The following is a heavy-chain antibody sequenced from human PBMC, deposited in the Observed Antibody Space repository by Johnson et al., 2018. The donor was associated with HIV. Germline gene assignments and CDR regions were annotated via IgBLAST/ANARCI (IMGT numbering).Heavy chain of an antibody. D-gene: IGHD3-22*01. V-gene: IGHV3-66*01. Sequence: VQLVESGGGLVQPGGSLRLSCAASGFTVSSNYMNWVRQTPGKGLEWVSVMYRDGSTYYADSVKGRFTISRDNSKNTLYLQMKRLRAEDTAVYYCARDHLDSSGHLMTFDMWGQGTMVIVSS. CDR1: GFTVSSNY. CDR2: MYRDGST. J-gene: IGHJ3*02. CDR3: ARDHLDSSGHLMTFDM.